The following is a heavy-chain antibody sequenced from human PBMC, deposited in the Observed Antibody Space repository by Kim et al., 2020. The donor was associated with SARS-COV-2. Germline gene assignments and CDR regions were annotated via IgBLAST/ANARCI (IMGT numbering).Heavy chain of an antibody. CDR3: ARGFYGLDY. D-gene: IGHD3-10*01. Sequence: SNKYYADSVKGRFTISRDNSKNTLYLQMNSLRAEDTAVYYCARGFYGLDYWGQGTLVTVSS. J-gene: IGHJ4*02. CDR2: SNK. V-gene: IGHV3-33*01.